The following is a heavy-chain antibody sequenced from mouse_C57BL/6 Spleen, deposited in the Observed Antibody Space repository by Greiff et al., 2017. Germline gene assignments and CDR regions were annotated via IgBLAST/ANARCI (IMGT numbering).Heavy chain of an antibody. J-gene: IGHJ2*01. CDR3: AREGGY. CDR2: ISNGGGST. V-gene: IGHV5-12*01. CDR1: GFTFSDYY. Sequence: EVQLQQSGGGLVQPGGSLKLSCAASGFTFSDYYMYWVRQTPEKRLEWVAYISNGGGSTYYPDTVKGRFTISRDNAKNTLYLQMSRLKSEDTAMYYCAREGGYWGQGTTLTVSS.